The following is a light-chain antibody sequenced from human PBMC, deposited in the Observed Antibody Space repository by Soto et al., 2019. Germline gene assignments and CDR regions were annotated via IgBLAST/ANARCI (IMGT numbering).Light chain of an antibody. CDR1: QGVIN. Sequence: ATQLTQSPSSLSASVGDRVTITCRASQGVINLARYQQKPGKPPKVLVHGASRVESGVPSRFSGSVSGTDFTLTISSLQPEDFATYYCQHFSGYPLIFGGGTKVEVK. V-gene: IGKV1-13*02. CDR2: GAS. J-gene: IGKJ4*01. CDR3: QHFSGYPLI.